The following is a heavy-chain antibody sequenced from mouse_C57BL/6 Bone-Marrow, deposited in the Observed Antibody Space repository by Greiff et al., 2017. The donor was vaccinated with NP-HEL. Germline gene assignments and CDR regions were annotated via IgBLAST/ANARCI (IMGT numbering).Heavy chain of an antibody. J-gene: IGHJ4*01. CDR1: GYTFTSYG. Sequence: QVQLQQSGAELARPGASVKLSCKASGYTFTSYGISWVKQRTGQGLEWIGEIYPRSGNTYYNEKFKGKATLTADKSSSTAYMELRSLTSEDSAVYFCARESIYYGYYYAMDYWGQGTSVTVSS. CDR3: ARESIYYGYYYAMDY. V-gene: IGHV1-81*01. D-gene: IGHD2-2*01. CDR2: IYPRSGNT.